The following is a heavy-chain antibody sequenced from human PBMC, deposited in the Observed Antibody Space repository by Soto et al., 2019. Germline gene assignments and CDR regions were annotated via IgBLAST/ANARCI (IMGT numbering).Heavy chain of an antibody. CDR3: AKQIDVGIVSRTKALAQYYYYTMDV. D-gene: IGHD1-26*01. Sequence: QVQLVESGGGVVQPGTSLSLSCVASGFTISNDAMNWVRQAPGKGLEWVAVISYDGSHKIYADSVKGRFTISRDNSKNMLFLQLDSLTPEDTAVYYCAKQIDVGIVSRTKALAQYYYYTMDVWGQGTTVTVSS. CDR2: ISYDGSHK. J-gene: IGHJ6*02. V-gene: IGHV3-30-3*02. CDR1: GFTISNDA.